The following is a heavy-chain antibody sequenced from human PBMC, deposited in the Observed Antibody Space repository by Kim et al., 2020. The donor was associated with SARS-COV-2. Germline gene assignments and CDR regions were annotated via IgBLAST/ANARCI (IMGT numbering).Heavy chain of an antibody. J-gene: IGHJ4*02. Sequence: GGSLRLSCAASGFTFSDYYMSWIRQAPGKGLEWVSYISSSGSTIYYADSVKGRFTISRDNAKNSLYLQMNSLRAEDTAVYYCARQRVLSPDQSHFCYFDYWGQGTLVTVSS. CDR2: ISSSGSTI. CDR1: GFTFSDYY. CDR3: ARQRVLSPDQSHFCYFDY. V-gene: IGHV3-11*01.